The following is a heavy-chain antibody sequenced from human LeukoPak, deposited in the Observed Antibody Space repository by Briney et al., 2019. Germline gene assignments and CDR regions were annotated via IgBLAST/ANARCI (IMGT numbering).Heavy chain of an antibody. V-gene: IGHV3-23*01. CDR2: ISGSGGST. Sequence: GGSLRLSCAASGFTFSSYAMSWVRQAPGKGLEWVSAISGSGGSTYYADSVKGRFTISRDNSKNTLYLQMNSLRTEDTAVKYCAKQPRRGNYYYMDVWGKGNKVTVSS. J-gene: IGHJ6*03. D-gene: IGHD1-14*01. CDR1: GFTFSSYA. CDR3: AKQPRRGNYYYMDV.